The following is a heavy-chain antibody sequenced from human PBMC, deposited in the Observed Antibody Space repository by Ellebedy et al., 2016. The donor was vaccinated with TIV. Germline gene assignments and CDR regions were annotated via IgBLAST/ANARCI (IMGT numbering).Heavy chain of an antibody. CDR2: INQDGSEK. CDR1: GFTFTTFW. D-gene: IGHD1/OR15-1a*01. Sequence: GESLKISCAASGFTFTTFWMSWVRQAPGKGLAWVGYINQDGSEKCYGDSVKGRFTMSIDNAKNSVYLQMNSLRAEDTAVYYCARENWYNDYWGQGTLVTVSS. CDR3: ARENWYNDY. V-gene: IGHV3-7*04. J-gene: IGHJ4*02.